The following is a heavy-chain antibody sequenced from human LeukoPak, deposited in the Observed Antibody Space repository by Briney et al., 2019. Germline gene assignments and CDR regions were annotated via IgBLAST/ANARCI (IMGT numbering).Heavy chain of an antibody. D-gene: IGHD6-19*01. CDR3: ARLLVAVAGLHWYFDP. CDR2: IYYSGST. CDR1: GGSISSYY. Sequence: SETLSLTCTVSGGSISSYYWSWIRQPPGKGLEWIGYIYYSGSTNYNPSLRSRVTISVDTSKNQFSLKLSSVTAADTAVYYCARLLVAVAGLHWYFDPWGRGTLVTVSS. J-gene: IGHJ2*01. V-gene: IGHV4-59*08.